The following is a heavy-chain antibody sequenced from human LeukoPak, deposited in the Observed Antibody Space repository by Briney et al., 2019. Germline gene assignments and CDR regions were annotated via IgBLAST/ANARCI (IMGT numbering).Heavy chain of an antibody. CDR1: GFTFDDYG. V-gene: IGHV3-20*04. D-gene: IGHD3-3*01. J-gene: IGHJ6*03. Sequence: GGSLRLSCAAFGFTFDDYGMSWVRQAPGKGLEWVSGINWNGGSTGYADSVKGRFTISRDNAKNSLYLQMNSLRAEDTALYYCAREKNDFWSGYYYYYMDVWGKGTTVTVSS. CDR3: AREKNDFWSGYYYYYMDV. CDR2: INWNGGST.